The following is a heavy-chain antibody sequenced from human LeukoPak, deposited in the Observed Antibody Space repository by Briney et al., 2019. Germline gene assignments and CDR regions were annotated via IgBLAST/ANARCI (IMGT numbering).Heavy chain of an antibody. CDR3: ARHNTYYYDSSGYYYLGAFDI. D-gene: IGHD3-22*01. Sequence: SETLSLTCTVSGGAISSYYWSWIRQPPGKGLEWIGYIYTSGSTNYNPSLKRRVTISVDTSKNQFSLKLSSVTAADTAVYYCARHNTYYYDSSGYYYLGAFDIWGQGTMVTVSS. J-gene: IGHJ3*02. CDR1: GGAISSYY. V-gene: IGHV4-4*09. CDR2: IYTSGST.